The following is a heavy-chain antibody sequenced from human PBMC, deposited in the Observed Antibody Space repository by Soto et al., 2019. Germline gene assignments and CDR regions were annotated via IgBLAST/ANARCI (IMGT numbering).Heavy chain of an antibody. J-gene: IGHJ4*02. CDR1: GYTFTSYA. CDR2: ISGSGGST. D-gene: IGHD2-2*03. Sequence: SCKASGYTFTSYAMSWVRQAPGKGLEWVSAISGSGGSTYYADSVKGRFTISRDNSKNTLYLQMNSLRAEDTAVYYCAKEGGYCSSTSCYGGVYYWGQGTLVTVSS. CDR3: AKEGGYCSSTSCYGGVYY. V-gene: IGHV3-23*01.